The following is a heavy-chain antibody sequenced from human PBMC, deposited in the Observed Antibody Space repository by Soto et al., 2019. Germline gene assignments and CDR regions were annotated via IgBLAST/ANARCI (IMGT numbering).Heavy chain of an antibody. CDR1: GGTVSSYA. Sequence: QVHLVQSGAEVKKPGSSVKVSCKASGGTVSSYAITWVRQAPGKGLEWMGVFIPIFVSAHYAQKFQGRVTITADESTSTAYMELSGLRSEVTAIYYCARDLSSDSTGFRGYDLWGQGTLVTVSS. J-gene: IGHJ4*02. CDR2: FIPIFVSA. D-gene: IGHD3-22*01. CDR3: ARDLSSDSTGFRGYDL. V-gene: IGHV1-69*01.